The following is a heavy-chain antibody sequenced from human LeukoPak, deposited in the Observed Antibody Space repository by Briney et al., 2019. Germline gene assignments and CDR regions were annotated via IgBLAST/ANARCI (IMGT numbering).Heavy chain of an antibody. CDR1: GFTFSSYA. Sequence: PGGPLRLSCAASGFTFSSYAMSWVRQAPGKGLEWVSAISGSGGSTYYADSVKGRFTISRDNSKNTLYLQMNSLRAEDTAVYYCAKKPEYYDSSGLDYWGQGTLVTVSS. CDR2: ISGSGGST. CDR3: AKKPEYYDSSGLDY. V-gene: IGHV3-23*01. D-gene: IGHD3-22*01. J-gene: IGHJ4*02.